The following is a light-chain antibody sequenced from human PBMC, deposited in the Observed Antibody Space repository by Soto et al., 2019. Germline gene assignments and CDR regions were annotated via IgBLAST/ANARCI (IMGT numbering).Light chain of an antibody. J-gene: IGKJ1*01. V-gene: IGKV1-17*01. Sequence: DFQMRQYPSSVSASLGDRFTITCRASQGIGDALGWYQQKPGKAPKRLIYAASTLQSGVPSRFSGSGSGTEFTLTISCLQPDDFATYYCQQDNSYSPTFCQGTKVDI. CDR2: AAS. CDR1: QGIGDA. CDR3: QQDNSYSPT.